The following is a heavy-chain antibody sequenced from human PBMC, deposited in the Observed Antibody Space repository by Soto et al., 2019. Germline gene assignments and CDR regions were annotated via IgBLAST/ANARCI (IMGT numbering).Heavy chain of an antibody. Sequence: GGSLRLSCAASGLTFSDYYMSWIRQAPGKGLEWVSYISSSGSIIYYADSVKGRFTISRDNARNSLYLQLNSLRAEDTAVYYCARDQGYYDSSGYFDYWGQGTLVTVSS. CDR3: ARDQGYYDSSGYFDY. V-gene: IGHV3-11*01. CDR2: ISSSGSII. D-gene: IGHD3-22*01. CDR1: GLTFSDYY. J-gene: IGHJ4*02.